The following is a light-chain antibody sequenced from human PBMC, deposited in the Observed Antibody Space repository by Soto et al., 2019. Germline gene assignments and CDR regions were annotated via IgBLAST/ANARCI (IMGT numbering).Light chain of an antibody. J-gene: IGKJ1*01. CDR1: QSISSW. CDR3: QQYNDNWT. V-gene: IGKV1-5*03. CDR2: KAS. Sequence: DIQVTQSPSTVAASVEDRVTITCRASQSISSWLAWYQQKPGTAPKLLIYKASTLQTGVPSRFSGSGSGTEFTLTISSLQPDDFATYYCQQYNDNWTFGQGTKVAIK.